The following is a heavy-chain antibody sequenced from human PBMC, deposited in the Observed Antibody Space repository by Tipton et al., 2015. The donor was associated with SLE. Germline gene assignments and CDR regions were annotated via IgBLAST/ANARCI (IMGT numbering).Heavy chain of an antibody. CDR2: INHSGST. V-gene: IGHV4-34*01. Sequence: TLSLTCAVYGGSFSGYYWSWIRQPPGKGLEWIGEINHSGSTNYNPSLKSRVTISVDTSKNQFSLKLSSVTAADTAVYYCARLGDDGYFQHWGQGTLVTVSS. D-gene: IGHD1-26*01. CDR1: GGSFSGYY. J-gene: IGHJ1*01. CDR3: ARLGDDGYFQH.